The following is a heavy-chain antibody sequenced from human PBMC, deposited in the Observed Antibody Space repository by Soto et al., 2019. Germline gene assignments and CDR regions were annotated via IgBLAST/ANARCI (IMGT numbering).Heavy chain of an antibody. CDR1: GFTFSSYS. J-gene: IGHJ6*03. D-gene: IGHD3-10*01. CDR2: ISSSSSYI. Sequence: GGSLRLSCAASGFTFSSYSMNWVRQAPGKGLEWVSSISSSSSYIYYADSVKGRFTISRDNAKNSLYLQMNSLRAEDTAVYYCASKTMPGELGLIHYYMDVWGKGTTVTVSS. V-gene: IGHV3-21*01. CDR3: ASKTMPGELGLIHYYMDV.